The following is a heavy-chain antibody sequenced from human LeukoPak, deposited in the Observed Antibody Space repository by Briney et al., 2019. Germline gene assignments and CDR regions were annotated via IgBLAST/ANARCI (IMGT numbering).Heavy chain of an antibody. D-gene: IGHD3-10*01. CDR3: ARKRLLWFGELSYDY. Sequence: SETLSLTCTVSGGSIRSSYYYWGWIRQPPGKGLEWIGSIYDSGSTYYNPSLKSRVTISVDTSKNQFSLKLSSVTAADTAVYYCARKRLLWFGELSYDYWGQGTLVTVSS. CDR2: IYDSGST. CDR1: GGSIRSSYYY. V-gene: IGHV4-39*01. J-gene: IGHJ4*02.